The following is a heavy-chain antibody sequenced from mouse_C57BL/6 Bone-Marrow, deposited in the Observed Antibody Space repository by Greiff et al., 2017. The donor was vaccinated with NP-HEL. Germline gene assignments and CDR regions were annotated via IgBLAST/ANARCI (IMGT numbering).Heavy chain of an antibody. J-gene: IGHJ1*03. CDR1: GFSLTSYG. CDR2: IWRGGST. V-gene: IGHV2-5*01. CDR3: AKNPEGTLRFPLDV. D-gene: IGHD1-1*01. Sequence: VQLQQSGPGLVQPSQSLSITCTVSGFSLTSYGVHWVRQSPGKGLEWLGVIWRGGSTDYNAAFMSRLSITKDNSKSQVFFKMNSLQADDTAIYYCAKNPEGTLRFPLDVWGTGTTVTVSS.